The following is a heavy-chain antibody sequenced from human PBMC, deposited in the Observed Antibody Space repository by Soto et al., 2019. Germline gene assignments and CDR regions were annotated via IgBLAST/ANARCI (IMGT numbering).Heavy chain of an antibody. V-gene: IGHV1-2*02. CDR1: GYTFTGYY. CDR3: ASRSSISFRYYYYGMEV. CDR2: INPNSGGT. Sequence: ASVKVSCKASGYTFTGYYMHWVRQAPGQGLEWMGWINPNSGGTNYAQKFQGRVTMTRDTSISTAYMELSRLRSDDTAVYYCASRSSISFRYYYYGMEVWGQGTTVTRLL. J-gene: IGHJ6*02. D-gene: IGHD2-2*01.